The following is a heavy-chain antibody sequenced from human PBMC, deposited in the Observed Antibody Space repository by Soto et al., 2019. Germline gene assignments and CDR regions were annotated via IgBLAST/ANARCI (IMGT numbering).Heavy chain of an antibody. CDR2: INPNSGGT. D-gene: IGHD2-2*01. J-gene: IGHJ6*02. CDR3: ARGGRPAARGGYGMDV. Sequence: QLQLVQSGAEVKKPRASVKVSCKASGYTFTGYYMHWERQAPGQGLEWMGWINPNSGGTNYAQKFQGWVTMTRDTSISTASMELSRLRSDDTAVYYCARGGRPAARGGYGMDVWGQGTTVTVSS. V-gene: IGHV1-2*04. CDR1: GYTFTGYY.